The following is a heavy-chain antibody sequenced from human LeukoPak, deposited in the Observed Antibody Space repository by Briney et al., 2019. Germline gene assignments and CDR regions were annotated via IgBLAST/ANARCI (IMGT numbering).Heavy chain of an antibody. CDR1: GGSISSSSYY. V-gene: IGHV4-39*01. CDR2: IYYSGST. Sequence: SETLSLTCTVSGGSISSSSYYWGWIRQPPGKGLEWIGSIYYSGSTYYNPSLKSRVTISVDTSKNQFSLKLSSVTAADTAVYYCARHYRSITMVRGASFGYWGQGTLVTVSS. J-gene: IGHJ4*02. CDR3: ARHYRSITMVRGASFGY. D-gene: IGHD3-10*01.